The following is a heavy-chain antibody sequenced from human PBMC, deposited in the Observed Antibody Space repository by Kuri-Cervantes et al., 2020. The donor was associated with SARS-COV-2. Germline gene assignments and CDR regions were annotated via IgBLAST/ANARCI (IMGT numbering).Heavy chain of an antibody. J-gene: IGHJ6*03. CDR2: FDPEDVET. CDR3: ARGDGIAARRSYYYYMDV. CDR1: GYTLTELS. D-gene: IGHD6-6*01. Sequence: ASVKVSCKVSGYTLTELSMHWVRQAPGKGLEWMGGFDPEDVETIYAQKFQGRVTMTEDTSTDTAYMELSSLRSEDTAVYYCARGDGIAARRSYYYYMDVWGKGTTVTVSS. V-gene: IGHV1-24*01.